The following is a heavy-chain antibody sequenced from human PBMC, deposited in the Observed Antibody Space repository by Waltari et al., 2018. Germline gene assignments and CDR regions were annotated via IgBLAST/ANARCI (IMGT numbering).Heavy chain of an antibody. CDR2: IRYDGSNK. CDR3: AKGGSGRYYEKNAIDI. CDR1: GFTFSSYG. Sequence: QVQLVESGGGVVQPGGSLRLSCAASGFTFSSYGMHWVRQAPGKGLEWVAFIRYDGSNKDYADSGKGRFTISRYNSKNTLYLQMNSLGAEDTDVYYCAKGGSGRYYEKNAIDIWGQGTMVTVSS. D-gene: IGHD1-26*01. V-gene: IGHV3-30*02. J-gene: IGHJ3*02.